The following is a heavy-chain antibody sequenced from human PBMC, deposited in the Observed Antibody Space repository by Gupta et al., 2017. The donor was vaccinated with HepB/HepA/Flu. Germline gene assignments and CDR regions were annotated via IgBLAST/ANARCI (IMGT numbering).Heavy chain of an antibody. CDR1: GFTVSGSY. Sequence: EVQLVESGGGLVQPGGSLRLSCSASGFTVSGSYMSWVRQAPGKGLEWVSVIYGSGSTYDADSVKGRFTISRDNAKNTLYVQMNRLRAEDTAVYYGAREPSYYGMDVGGQGTTVTVYS. CDR3: AREPSYYGMDV. V-gene: IGHV3-66*01. CDR2: IYGSGST. J-gene: IGHJ6*02.